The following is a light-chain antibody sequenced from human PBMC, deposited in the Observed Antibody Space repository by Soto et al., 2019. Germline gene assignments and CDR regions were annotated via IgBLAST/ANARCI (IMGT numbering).Light chain of an antibody. CDR2: ANT. Sequence: QSVLTQPPSVSGAPGQRVTISCTGSSSNIGAGYNVHWYQQLPGTAPKLLIYANTNRPSGVPDRFSGSKSGTSASLAITGLQAXDEADYYCQSYDSSLSGSNWVFGGGTKVTVL. CDR3: QSYDSSLSGSNWV. CDR1: SSNIGAGYN. J-gene: IGLJ3*02. V-gene: IGLV1-40*01.